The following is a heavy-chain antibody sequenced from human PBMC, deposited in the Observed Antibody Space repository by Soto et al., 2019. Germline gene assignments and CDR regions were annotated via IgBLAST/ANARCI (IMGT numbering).Heavy chain of an antibody. V-gene: IGHV4-59*11. CDR2: ISYSGNT. J-gene: IGHJ3*02. D-gene: IGHD1-1*01. CDR1: GGSIGNQY. Sequence: PSETLSLTCTVSGGSIGNQYWTWIRQRPGKGLEWIGHISYSGNTNYNPSLKSRVLISQDTSNNQFSLRLSSVTAADTAVHYCARRDWNEAFDIWGQGTMVTVSS. CDR3: ARRDWNEAFDI.